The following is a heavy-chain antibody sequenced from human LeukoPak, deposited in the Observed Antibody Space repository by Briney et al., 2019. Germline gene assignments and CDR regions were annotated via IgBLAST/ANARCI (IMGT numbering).Heavy chain of an antibody. CDR2: IAAYNGNI. V-gene: IGHV1-18*01. J-gene: IGHJ6*03. CDR1: GYTFSEYG. D-gene: IGHD3-9*01. Sequence: ASVKVSCKASGYTFSEYGISWVRQAPGQGLEWLGRIAAYNGNIDIPQKFQGRVTMTTGTSTSTAYMELKSLRSDDTAVYYCGRVERLWGSYLPRYYYYMDVWGNGTTVIVSS. CDR3: GRVERLWGSYLPRYYYYMDV.